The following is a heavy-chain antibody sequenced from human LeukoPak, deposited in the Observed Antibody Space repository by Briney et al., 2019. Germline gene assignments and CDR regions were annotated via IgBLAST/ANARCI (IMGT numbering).Heavy chain of an antibody. V-gene: IGHV1-2*06. CDR1: GYTFTSYG. J-gene: IGHJ4*02. CDR2: INPNSGGT. CDR3: ARVQNKKILTGYY. Sequence: ASVKVSCKASGYTFTSYGISWVRQAPGQGLEWMGRINPNSGGTNYAQKFQGRVTMTRDTSISTAYMELSRLRSDDTAAYYCARVQNKKILTGYYWGQGTLVTVSS. D-gene: IGHD3-9*01.